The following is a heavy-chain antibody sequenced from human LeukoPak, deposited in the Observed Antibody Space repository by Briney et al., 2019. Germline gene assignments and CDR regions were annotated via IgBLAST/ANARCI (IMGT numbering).Heavy chain of an antibody. CDR2: ISYDGSNK. J-gene: IGHJ4*02. Sequence: PGGSLRLSCAASGFTFSSYAMHWVRQAPGKGLEWVAVISYDGSNKYYADSVKGRFTISRDNSKNTLYLQMNSLRAEDTAVYYCARARGSGWSGGGYFDYWGQGTLVTVSS. D-gene: IGHD6-19*01. V-gene: IGHV3-30-3*01. CDR3: ARARGSGWSGGGYFDY. CDR1: GFTFSSYA.